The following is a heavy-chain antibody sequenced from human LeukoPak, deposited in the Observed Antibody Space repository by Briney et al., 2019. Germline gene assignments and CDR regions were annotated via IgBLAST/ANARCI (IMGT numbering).Heavy chain of an antibody. J-gene: IGHJ2*01. V-gene: IGHV3-23*01. CDR1: GFTFSSYA. CDR3: ARGVVPAAMRYWYFDL. Sequence: GGSLRLSCAASGFTFSSYAMNWVRQAPGKGLKWVSAISGSGGSTYYADSVKGRFTISRDNSKNTLYLQMNSLRAEDTAVYYCARGVVPAAMRYWYFDLWGRGTLVTVSS. D-gene: IGHD2-2*01. CDR2: ISGSGGST.